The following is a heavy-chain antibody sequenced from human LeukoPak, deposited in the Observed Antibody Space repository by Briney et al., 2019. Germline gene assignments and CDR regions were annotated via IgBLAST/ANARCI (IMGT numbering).Heavy chain of an antibody. J-gene: IGHJ3*02. Sequence: SETLSLTCTVSGGSISSYYWSWIRQPPGKGLEWIGNIYHSGITYYNHFNSSLKSRVTISIDTSKNQFSLRLTSVTAADTAVYYCAKSNGYGLVDIWGQGTMVTVSS. CDR3: AKSNGYGLVDI. V-gene: IGHV4-59*04. CDR2: IYHSGIT. D-gene: IGHD3-10*01. CDR1: GGSISSYY.